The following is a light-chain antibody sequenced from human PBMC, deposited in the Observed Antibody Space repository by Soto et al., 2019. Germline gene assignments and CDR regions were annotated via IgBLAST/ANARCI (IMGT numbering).Light chain of an antibody. V-gene: IGKV3-15*01. CDR1: QSVRNN. CDR2: GAS. CDR3: QHYHNWPPWT. Sequence: EIVMTQSPATLSVSPGDRATLSCRASQSVRNNLAWYQQKPGQAPRPLIYGASTRATGTAARFSGSGSGTEFTLTINSLQSDDFAVYFCQHYHNWPPWTFGQGTKVEFK. J-gene: IGKJ1*01.